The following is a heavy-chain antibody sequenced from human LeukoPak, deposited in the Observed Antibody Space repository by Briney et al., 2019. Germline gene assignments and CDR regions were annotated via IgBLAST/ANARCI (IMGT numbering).Heavy chain of an antibody. J-gene: IGHJ4*02. CDR1: GGSFSGYY. D-gene: IGHD3-22*01. CDR3: ASGYYDSSGYSLFDY. CDR2: INHSGST. Sequence: PSETLSLTCAVYGGSFSGYYWSWIRQPPGKGLEWIGEINHSGSTNYNPSLKSRVTISVDTSKNQFSLKLSSVTAADTAVYYCASGYYDSSGYSLFDYWGQGTLVTVSS. V-gene: IGHV4-34*01.